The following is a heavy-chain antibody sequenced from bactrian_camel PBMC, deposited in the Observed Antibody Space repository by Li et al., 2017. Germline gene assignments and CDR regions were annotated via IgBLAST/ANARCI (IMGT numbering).Heavy chain of an antibody. CDR3: AKGWASRGGYNY. V-gene: IGHV3S40*01. Sequence: DVQLVESGGGLVQPGGSLRLSCAATGFSFPNYVMSWVRQGPGKGLEWISTINSAGTTFYADPVKGRFTASKDNAKNTLYLQMNSLKPEDTAMYYCAKGWASRGGYNYWGQGTQVTVS. CDR1: GFSFPNYV. D-gene: IGHD1*01. CDR2: INSAGTT. J-gene: IGHJ4*01.